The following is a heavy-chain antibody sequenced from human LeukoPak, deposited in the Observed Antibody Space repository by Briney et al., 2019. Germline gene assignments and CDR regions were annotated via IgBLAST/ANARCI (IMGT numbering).Heavy chain of an antibody. CDR2: INPSGGST. CDR1: GYTFTSYY. D-gene: IGHD3-10*01. J-gene: IGHJ5*02. CDR3: ARDPRITMVRGVTHEGFDP. Sequence: ASVKVSCKASGYTFTSYYMHWVRQAPGQGLEWMGIINPSGGSTSYAQKFQGRVTMTRDTSTSTVYMELSSLRSEDTAVYYCARDPRITMVRGVTHEGFDPWGQGTLVTVSS. V-gene: IGHV1-46*01.